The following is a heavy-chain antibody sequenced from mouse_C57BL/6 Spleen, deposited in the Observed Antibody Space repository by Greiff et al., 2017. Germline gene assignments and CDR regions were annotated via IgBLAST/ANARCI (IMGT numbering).Heavy chain of an antibody. Sequence: QVQLQQSGAELMKPGASVKLSCKATGYTFTGYWIEWVKQRPGPGLEWIGEILPGSGSTNYTEQFKGKATFTADRSSNTAYMQLSSLTTEDSAIYYGARVVQLRLPFAYWGQGTLVTVSA. V-gene: IGHV1-9*01. J-gene: IGHJ3*01. CDR1: GYTFTGYW. CDR3: ARVVQLRLPFAY. D-gene: IGHD3-2*02. CDR2: ILPGSGST.